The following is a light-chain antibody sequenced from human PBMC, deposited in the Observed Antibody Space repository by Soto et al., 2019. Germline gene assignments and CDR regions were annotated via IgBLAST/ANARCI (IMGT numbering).Light chain of an antibody. CDR2: EVS. J-gene: IGLJ1*01. CDR3: AAWDDSLNGYYV. Sequence: QSVLTQPPSASGSPGQSVTISCTGTSSDVGGYNFVSWYQQHPGKAPKLMIYEVSKRPSGVPDRFSGSKSGTSVSLAISGLQSEDEADYYCAAWDDSLNGYYVFGTGTKLTVL. V-gene: IGLV2-8*01. CDR1: SSDVGGYNF.